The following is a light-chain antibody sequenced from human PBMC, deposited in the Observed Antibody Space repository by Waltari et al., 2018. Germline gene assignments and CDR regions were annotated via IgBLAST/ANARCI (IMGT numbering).Light chain of an antibody. V-gene: IGKV1-39*01. CDR1: QAISTY. J-gene: IGKJ4*01. CDR3: QQSYSAPLA. Sequence: DTLMTQSPSSLSASVRDRVTITCRASQAISTYVNWYRQTPGMAPKLLIFSSSTLHRGVSSRFSGSGSGTEFTLTISNLQPDDFATYYCQQSYSAPLAFGGGTKLDI. CDR2: SSS.